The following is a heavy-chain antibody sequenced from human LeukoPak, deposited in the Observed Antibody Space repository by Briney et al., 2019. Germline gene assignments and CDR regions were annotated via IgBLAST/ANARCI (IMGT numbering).Heavy chain of an antibody. CDR1: GGTFSSYA. V-gene: IGHV1-69*13. D-gene: IGHD3-3*01. CDR3: ASLRWGDFWSGEDY. Sequence: ASVKVSCKASGGTFSSYAISWVRQAPGQGLEWMGGIIPIFGTANYAQKFQGRVTITADESTSTAHMELSSLRSEDTAVYYCASLRWGDFWSGEDYWGQGTLVTVSS. J-gene: IGHJ4*02. CDR2: IIPIFGTA.